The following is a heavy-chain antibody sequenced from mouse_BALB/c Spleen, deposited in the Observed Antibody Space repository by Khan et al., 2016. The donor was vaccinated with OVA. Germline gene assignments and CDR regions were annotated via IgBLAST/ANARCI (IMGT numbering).Heavy chain of an antibody. Sequence: EVELVESGGGLVKPGGSLKLSCAASGFTFSSFTMSWVRQTPEKRLEWVATIRSGGDNTYYPDRVKGRFTISRDHAKNNLYLQMSSLRAEDTALYYCARSNYGSFAYWGQGTLVTVSA. D-gene: IGHD2-2*01. V-gene: IGHV5-9*03. J-gene: IGHJ3*01. CDR3: ARSNYGSFAY. CDR2: IRSGGDNT. CDR1: GFTFSSFT.